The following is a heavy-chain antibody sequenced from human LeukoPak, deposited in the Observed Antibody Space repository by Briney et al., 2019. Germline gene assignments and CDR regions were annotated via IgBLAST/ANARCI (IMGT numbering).Heavy chain of an antibody. CDR3: ARGLVLYYFDY. J-gene: IGHJ4*02. CDR1: GFTFSDYY. D-gene: IGHD2-21*01. Sequence: GGSLRLSCAASGFTFSDYYMTWIRQAPGKGLEWVSYISNSGSTIYYSDSVKGRFTISRDNAKNSLYLQMNSLRAEDTAVYYCARGLVLYYFDYWGQGTLVTVSS. CDR2: ISNSGSTI. V-gene: IGHV3-11*01.